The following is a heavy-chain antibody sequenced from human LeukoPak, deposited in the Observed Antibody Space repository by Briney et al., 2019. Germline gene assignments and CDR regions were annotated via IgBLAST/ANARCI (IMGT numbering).Heavy chain of an antibody. Sequence: GGSLRLSCAASGFTVSSNYMSWVRQAPGKGLEWVSVIYSGGSTYYADSVKGRFTISRDNSKNTLYLQMSSLRAEDTAVYYCARDVVWSGYLDWGQGTLVTVSS. CDR2: IYSGGST. CDR3: ARDVVWSGYLD. V-gene: IGHV3-66*01. D-gene: IGHD3-3*01. J-gene: IGHJ4*02. CDR1: GFTVSSNY.